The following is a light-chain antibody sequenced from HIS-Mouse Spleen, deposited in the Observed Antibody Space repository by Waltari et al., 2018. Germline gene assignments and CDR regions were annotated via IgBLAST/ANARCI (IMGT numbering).Light chain of an antibody. Sequence: QSALTQPASVSGSPGQSITIPCTGTSSDVASYNLVSWYQQHPGKAPKLMIYEGSKRPSGVSNRFSGSKSGNTASLTISGLQAEDEADYYCCSYAGSSTFDVVFGGGTKLTVL. CDR1: SSDVASYNL. CDR3: CSYAGSSTFDVV. CDR2: EGS. V-gene: IGLV2-23*03. J-gene: IGLJ2*01.